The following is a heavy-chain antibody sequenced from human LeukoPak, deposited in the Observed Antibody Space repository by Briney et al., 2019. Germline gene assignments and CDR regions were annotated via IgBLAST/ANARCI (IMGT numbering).Heavy chain of an antibody. CDR3: AKNSGWFRFDS. CDR2: IKEDGSEK. V-gene: IGHV3-7*03. D-gene: IGHD6-13*01. J-gene: IGHJ4*02. Sequence: GGSLRLSCVASGFTFSNHYMDWVRQAPGKGLEWVANIKEDGSEKYYVDSVKGRFTISRDNAKNSLYLQMNSLRAEDTAVYYCAKNSGWFRFDSWGQGTLVTVSS. CDR1: GFTFSNHY.